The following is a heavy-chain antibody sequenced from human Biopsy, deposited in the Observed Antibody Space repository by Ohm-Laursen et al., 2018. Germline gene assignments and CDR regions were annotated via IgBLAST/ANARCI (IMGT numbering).Heavy chain of an antibody. V-gene: IGHV1-69*06. CDR3: VAYPSSGFFENNDDSAMDV. CDR1: GGTFTNHA. Sequence: GASVKVSCKASGGTFTNHAVGWVRQAPGQGLEWVGSSIPLFNTANYADKFQGRVTLTADKSTTTAYMELSSLRSEDTAVYYCVAYPSSGFFENNDDSAMDVWGQGTTVIVSS. D-gene: IGHD6-19*01. J-gene: IGHJ6*02. CDR2: SIPLFNTA.